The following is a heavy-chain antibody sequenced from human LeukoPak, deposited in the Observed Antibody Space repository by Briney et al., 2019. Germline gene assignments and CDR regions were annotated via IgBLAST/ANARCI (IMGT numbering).Heavy chain of an antibody. J-gene: IGHJ4*02. V-gene: IGHV3-30*02. D-gene: IGHD2-15*01. CDR2: IRYDGSNK. Sequence: GGSLRLSCAASGFTFSSYGMHWVRQAPGKGLEWVAFIRYDGSNKYYADSVKGRFTISRDNSKNTLYLQMNSLRAEDTAVYYCAKTHFKYCSGGSCYRFDYWGQGTLVTVSS. CDR1: GFTFSSYG. CDR3: AKTHFKYCSGGSCYRFDY.